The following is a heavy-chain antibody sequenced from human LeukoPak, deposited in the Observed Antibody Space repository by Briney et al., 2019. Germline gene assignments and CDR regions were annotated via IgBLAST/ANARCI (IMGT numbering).Heavy chain of an antibody. CDR2: INSDGSST. V-gene: IGHV3-74*01. D-gene: IGHD5-18*01. CDR1: GFTFSSSW. CDR3: ARGRGYSYVNNGMDV. J-gene: IGHJ6*02. Sequence: GGSLRLSCAASGFTFSSSWMHWVRQAPGKGLVWVSRINSDGSSTSYADSVKGRFTISRDNAKNTLYLQMNSLRAEDTAVYYCARGRGYSYVNNGMDVWGQGTTVTVSS.